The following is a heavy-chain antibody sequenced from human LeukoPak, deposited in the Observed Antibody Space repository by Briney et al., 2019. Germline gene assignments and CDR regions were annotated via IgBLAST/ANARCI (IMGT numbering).Heavy chain of an antibody. Sequence: ASVKVSCKASGDSLTTYAINWVRQAPGQGLEWMGWISAYNGNTNYAQKLQGRVTMTTDTSTSTAYMELRSLRSDDTAMYYCARGPMTTLVDYWGQGTLVTVSS. D-gene: IGHD4-11*01. CDR2: ISAYNGNT. V-gene: IGHV1-18*01. CDR3: ARGPMTTLVDY. CDR1: GDSLTTYA. J-gene: IGHJ4*02.